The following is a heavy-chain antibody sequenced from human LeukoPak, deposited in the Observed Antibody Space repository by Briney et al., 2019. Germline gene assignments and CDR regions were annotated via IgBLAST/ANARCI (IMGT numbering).Heavy chain of an antibody. CDR2: ISRSGTTI. CDR1: GFTVSSNY. Sequence: GGSLRLSCAASGFTVSSNYMNWVRQAPEKGLEWVSNISRSGTTISYADSVKGRFTISRDNAKNSVYLQMNSLRAEDTAVYYCARGAAAGRYGFDFWGQGTMVIVSS. J-gene: IGHJ3*01. CDR3: ARGAAAGRYGFDF. V-gene: IGHV3-48*04. D-gene: IGHD6-13*01.